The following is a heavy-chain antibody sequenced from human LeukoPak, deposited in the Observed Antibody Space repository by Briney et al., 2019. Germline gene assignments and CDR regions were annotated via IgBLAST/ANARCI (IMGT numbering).Heavy chain of an antibody. V-gene: IGHV3-7*01. D-gene: IGHD1-1*01. J-gene: IGHJ4*02. CDR1: GFTFSRYW. CDR3: ARESSGRRVQTFDY. CDR2: IKQDGNEK. Sequence: GGSLRLSCAASGFTFSRYWMSWVRQAPGEGLEWVANIKQDGNEKYYVDSVKGRFTISRDNAKNSLYLQMNSLRAVDTAVYYCARESSGRRVQTFDYWGQGTLVTVSS.